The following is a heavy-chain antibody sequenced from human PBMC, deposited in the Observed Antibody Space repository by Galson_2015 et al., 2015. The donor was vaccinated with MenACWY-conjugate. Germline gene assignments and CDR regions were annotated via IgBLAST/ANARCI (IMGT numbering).Heavy chain of an antibody. CDR2: LNADGASI. D-gene: IGHD5/OR15-5a*01. CDR3: ARMRYSVTWNGFDY. CDR1: GFTFRSYW. J-gene: IGHJ4*02. Sequence: SLRLSCAASGFTFRSYWLHWVRQTPGKGLVWVARLNADGASINYADSVQGRFTISRDNAKNTLYLQMNSLRAEDTAVYYCARMRYSVTWNGFDYWGRGTLVTVSS. V-gene: IGHV3-74*01.